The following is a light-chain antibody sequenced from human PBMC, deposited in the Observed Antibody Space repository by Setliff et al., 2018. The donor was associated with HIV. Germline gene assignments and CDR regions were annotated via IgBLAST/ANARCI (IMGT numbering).Light chain of an antibody. Sequence: QSALTQPRSVSGSPGQSVAISCTGTSSDVGNYNYVSWFQQHPGKAPKLIIYEVSNRPSGVSNRFSGSKSGNTASLTISGLQAEDEADYYCSSYAITNTLPFGTGTKVTVL. CDR1: SSDVGNYNY. V-gene: IGLV2-14*01. J-gene: IGLJ1*01. CDR2: EVS. CDR3: SSYAITNTLP.